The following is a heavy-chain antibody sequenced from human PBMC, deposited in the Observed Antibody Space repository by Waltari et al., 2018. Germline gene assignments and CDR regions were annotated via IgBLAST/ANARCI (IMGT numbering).Heavy chain of an antibody. CDR2: MNPNSGNT. CDR1: GYTFTSYD. Sequence: QVQLVQSGAEVKKPGASVKVSCKASGYTFTSYDINWVRQATGQGLEWMGWMNPNSGNTGYAQKFQGRVTMTRNTSISTAYMELSTLRSEDTAVYYCATATYDYVWGSYRYTFDYWGQGTLVTVSS. CDR3: ATATYDYVWGSYRYTFDY. V-gene: IGHV1-8*01. D-gene: IGHD3-16*02. J-gene: IGHJ4*02.